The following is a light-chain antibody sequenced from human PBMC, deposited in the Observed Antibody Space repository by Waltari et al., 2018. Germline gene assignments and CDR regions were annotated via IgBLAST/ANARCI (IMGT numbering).Light chain of an antibody. J-gene: IGLJ2*01. CDR1: KLGDKY. V-gene: IGLV3-1*01. CDR2: QDK. CDR3: QAWDNSFVL. Sequence: SYELTQPPSVSMSPGQTASITCSGDKLGDKYVCWYQQKPGQSPVLVMYQDKTRPSGSPERFSGSNSGNTATLTIIGTQAADEADYYCQAWDNSFVLFGGGTKLTVL.